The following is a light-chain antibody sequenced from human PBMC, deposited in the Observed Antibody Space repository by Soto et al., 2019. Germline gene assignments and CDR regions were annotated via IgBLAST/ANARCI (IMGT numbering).Light chain of an antibody. Sequence: DIQMTQSPSSLSASVGDRVTITCRASQSISSYFNWYQQKPGKAPKLLIYAASSLQSCVPYRFSGSGFGTDFTRTISSLQPEDFTTYYCHQSYSTPTFGQGTKLEIK. CDR2: AAS. V-gene: IGKV1-39*01. CDR3: HQSYSTPT. J-gene: IGKJ2*01. CDR1: QSISSY.